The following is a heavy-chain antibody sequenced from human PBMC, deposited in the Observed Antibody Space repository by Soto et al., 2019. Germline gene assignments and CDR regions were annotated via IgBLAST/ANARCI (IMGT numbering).Heavy chain of an antibody. J-gene: IGHJ4*02. CDR2: ISRSSDHI. D-gene: IGHD2-15*01. CDR1: GFIFSTYS. Sequence: EVQLVESGGGLVKPGGSLRLSCAASGFIFSTYSMNWVRQTPGKGLAWVSSISRSSDHIYYADSVSGRFTISRDNAKYPLFLQMNSLRAEDTAVYYCTRAISGGPFDYWGQGALVNVSS. V-gene: IGHV3-21*01. CDR3: TRAISGGPFDY.